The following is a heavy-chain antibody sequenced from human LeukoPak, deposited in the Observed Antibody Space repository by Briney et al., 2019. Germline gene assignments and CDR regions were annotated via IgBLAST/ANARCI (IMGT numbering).Heavy chain of an antibody. J-gene: IGHJ6*02. V-gene: IGHV1-18*01. D-gene: IGHD2-2*01. CDR3: ARPVVPAAMVGYYYGMDV. CDR1: GYTFTSYG. Sequence: VASVKVSCKASGYTFTSYGISWVRQAPGQGLEWMGWISAYNGNTNYAQKFQGRVTITADKSTSTAYLELSSLRSEDTAVYYCARPVVPAAMVGYYYGMDVWGQGTTVTVSS. CDR2: ISAYNGNT.